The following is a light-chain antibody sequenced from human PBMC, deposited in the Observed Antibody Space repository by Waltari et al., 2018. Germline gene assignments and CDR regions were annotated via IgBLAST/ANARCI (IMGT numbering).Light chain of an antibody. CDR1: SGHSSNI. Sequence: SIKLTCTLSSGHSSNIIAWLQQQPERGPRYLMKVNSDGTHSKGDDIPDRFSGSSSGAERYLTISSLQSEDEADYYCQTGGHGTWVFGGGTKVTVL. CDR2: VNSDGTH. J-gene: IGLJ3*02. CDR3: QTGGHGTWV. V-gene: IGLV4-69*01.